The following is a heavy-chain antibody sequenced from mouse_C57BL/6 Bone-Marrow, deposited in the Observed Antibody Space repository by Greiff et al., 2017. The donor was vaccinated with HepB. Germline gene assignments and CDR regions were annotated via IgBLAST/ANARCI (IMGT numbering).Heavy chain of an antibody. J-gene: IGHJ1*03. CDR2: IDPNSGGT. V-gene: IGHV1-72*01. Sequence: QVQLQQPGAELVKPGASVKLSCKASGYTFTSYWMHWVKQRPGRGLEWIGRIDPNSGGTKYNEKFKSKATLTVDKPSSTAYMQLRSLTSEEAAVYCCARRYYGSSHWDFDVWGTGTTVTVSS. CDR3: ARRYYGSSHWDFDV. D-gene: IGHD1-1*01. CDR1: GYTFTSYW.